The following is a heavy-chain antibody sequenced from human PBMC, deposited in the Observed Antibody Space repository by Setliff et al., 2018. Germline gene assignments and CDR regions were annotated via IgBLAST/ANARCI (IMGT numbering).Heavy chain of an antibody. D-gene: IGHD3-3*01. CDR2: INQDGSAQ. Sequence: GGSLRLSCAASGFTFSSLWMAWVRQAPGRGLEWVANINQDGSAQYYVDSVKGRFTISRDNAKNSLYLQMSSLRAEDTAVYYCANGMFYDFWSNYPYYFNMDVWGQGTTVTDSS. V-gene: IGHV3-7*03. J-gene: IGHJ6*02. CDR3: ANGMFYDFWSNYPYYFNMDV. CDR1: GFTFSSLW.